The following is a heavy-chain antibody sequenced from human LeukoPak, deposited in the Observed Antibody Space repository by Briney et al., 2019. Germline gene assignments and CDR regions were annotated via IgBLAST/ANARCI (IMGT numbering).Heavy chain of an antibody. J-gene: IGHJ3*02. V-gene: IGHV3-23*01. CDR2: ISGSGVGT. D-gene: IGHD4-23*01. CDR1: GFTFSSYA. CDR3: AKDSGYGYGGNAGHDGAFDI. Sequence: PGGSLRLSCAASGFTFSSYAVTWVRQAPGKGLEWVAGISGSGVGTFYADSVKGRFTISRDNAKNSLYLQMNSLRAEDMALYYCAKDSGYGYGGNAGHDGAFDIWGQGTMVTVS.